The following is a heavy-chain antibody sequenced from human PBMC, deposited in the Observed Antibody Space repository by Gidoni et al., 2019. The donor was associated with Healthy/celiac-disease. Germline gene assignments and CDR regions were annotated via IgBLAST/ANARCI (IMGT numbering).Heavy chain of an antibody. V-gene: IGHV4-59*01. D-gene: IGHD3-22*01. CDR2: IYYSGST. Sequence: QVQLQESGPGLVKPSETLSLTCTVSGGSISSYYWSWIRQPPGKGLEWIGYIYYSGSTNYNPSLKSRVTISVDTSKNQFSLKLSSVTAADTAVYYCARVSYYYDSSGYYPDYWGQGTLVTVSS. CDR1: GGSISSYY. J-gene: IGHJ4*02. CDR3: ARVSYYYDSSGYYPDY.